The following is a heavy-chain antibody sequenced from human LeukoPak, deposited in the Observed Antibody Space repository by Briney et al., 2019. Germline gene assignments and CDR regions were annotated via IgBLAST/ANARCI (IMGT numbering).Heavy chain of an antibody. V-gene: IGHV3-33*08. CDR1: GFTFSTFG. J-gene: IGHJ6*02. D-gene: IGHD4-11*01. CDR2: IWYDGSNK. Sequence: GGSLRLSCAGSGFTFSTFGFHWVRQAPGKGLEWVAVIWYDGSNKYYADSVKGRFTISRDNSKNTLYLQMNSLRAEDTAVYYCARDLSKHYYYGMDVWGQGTTVTVSS. CDR3: ARDLSKHYYYGMDV.